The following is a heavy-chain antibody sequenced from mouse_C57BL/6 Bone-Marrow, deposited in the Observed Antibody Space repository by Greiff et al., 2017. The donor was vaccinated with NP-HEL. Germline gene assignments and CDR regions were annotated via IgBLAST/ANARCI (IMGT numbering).Heavy chain of an antibody. V-gene: IGHV14-4*01. CDR3: TYYYGSSYLFAY. CDR1: GFNITDDY. CDR2: IDPENGDT. D-gene: IGHD1-1*01. J-gene: IGHJ3*01. Sequence: VQLQQSGAELVRPGASVKLSCTASGFNITDDYMHWVKQRPEQGLEWIGWIDPENGDTEYASKFQGKATITADTSSNTAYLQLSSLTSEDTAVYYCTYYYGSSYLFAYWGQGTLVTVSA.